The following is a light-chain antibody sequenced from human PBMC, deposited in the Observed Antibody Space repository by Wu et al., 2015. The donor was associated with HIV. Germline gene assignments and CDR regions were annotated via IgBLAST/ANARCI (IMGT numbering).Light chain of an antibody. CDR3: QHRSDWPPLT. Sequence: EIVLTQSPVTLSLSPGEGATLSCRASLSVDTSLAWYQQKPGQAPRLLMYEASNRATGIPARFSGSGSGTDFTLTISSLQPEDFAVYYCQHRSDWPPLTFGGGTKVEIK. J-gene: IGKJ4*01. V-gene: IGKV3-11*01. CDR2: EAS. CDR1: LSVDTS.